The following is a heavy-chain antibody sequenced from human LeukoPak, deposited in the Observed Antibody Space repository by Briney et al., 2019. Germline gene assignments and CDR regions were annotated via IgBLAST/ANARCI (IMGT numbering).Heavy chain of an antibody. V-gene: IGHV3-30*04. CDR3: ARDRAAAGFDAFDI. CDR2: ISYDGSNK. D-gene: IGHD6-13*01. J-gene: IGHJ3*02. CDR1: GFTFSSYA. Sequence: GRSLRLSCAASGFTFSSYAMHWVRQAPGKGLEWVAVISYDGSNKYYADSVKGRFTISRDNSKNTPYLQMNSLRAEDTAVYYCARDRAAAGFDAFDIWGQGTMVTVPS.